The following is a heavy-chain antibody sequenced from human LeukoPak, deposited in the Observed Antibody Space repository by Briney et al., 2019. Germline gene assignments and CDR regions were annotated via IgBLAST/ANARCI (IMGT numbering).Heavy chain of an antibody. V-gene: IGHV3-23*01. CDR1: QFTFSSYA. CDR3: TSYCGGDCYGGT. CDR2: ISSIGGST. Sequence: PGGSLRLSCAASQFTFSSYAMSWVRQAPGKGLEWVSGISSIGGSTVYADSVQGRFTISRDNSKNSLYLQMNSLKTEDTAVYYCTSYCGGDCYGGTWGQGTLVTVSS. J-gene: IGHJ5*02. D-gene: IGHD2-21*02.